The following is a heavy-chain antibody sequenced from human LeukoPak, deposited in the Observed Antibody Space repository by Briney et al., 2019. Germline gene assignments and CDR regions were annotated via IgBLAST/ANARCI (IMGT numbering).Heavy chain of an antibody. CDR3: ARDAYHITGTTHWFDP. D-gene: IGHD1-20*01. CDR2: FDPEDGET. V-gene: IGHV1-24*01. J-gene: IGHJ5*02. CDR1: GYTLTELS. Sequence: ASVKVSCKVSGYTLTELSMHWVRQAPGKGLECMGGFDPEDGETIYAQKFQGRVTMTEDTSTDTAYMELSSLRSEDTAVYYCARDAYHITGTTHWFDPWGQGTLVTVSS.